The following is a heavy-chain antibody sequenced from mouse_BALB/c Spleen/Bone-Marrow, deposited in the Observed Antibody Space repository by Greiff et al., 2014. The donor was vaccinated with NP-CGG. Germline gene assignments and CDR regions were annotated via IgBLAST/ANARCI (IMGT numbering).Heavy chain of an antibody. D-gene: IGHD2-2*01. CDR3: ARAGGYDGFAY. Sequence: QVQLQQSGAELVKPGASVKLSCKASGYTFTSYWMHWVKQRPGQGLEWIGEINPSNGRADYNEKFRSKATLTVDRSSSTACMQLSSLTSEDSAVYYCARAGGYDGFAYWGQGTLVTVSA. J-gene: IGHJ3*01. CDR1: GYTFTSYW. CDR2: INPSNGRA. V-gene: IGHV1S81*02.